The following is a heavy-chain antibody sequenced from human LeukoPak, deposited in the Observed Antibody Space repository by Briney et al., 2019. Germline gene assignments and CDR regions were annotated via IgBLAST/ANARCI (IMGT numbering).Heavy chain of an antibody. V-gene: IGHV1-8*03. J-gene: IGHJ5*02. Sequence: ASVKVSCKASGYTFTSYDINWVRQATGQGLEWMGWMNPNSGNTGYAQKFQGRVTITRNTSISTAYMELSSLRSEDTAVYYCARKRGYSGYDSGKSWFDPWGQGTLVTVSS. CDR2: MNPNSGNT. CDR1: GYTFTSYD. CDR3: ARKRGYSGYDSGKSWFDP. D-gene: IGHD5-12*01.